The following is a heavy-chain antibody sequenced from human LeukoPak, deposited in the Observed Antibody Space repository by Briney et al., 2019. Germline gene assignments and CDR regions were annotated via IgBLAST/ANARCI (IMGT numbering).Heavy chain of an antibody. J-gene: IGHJ6*03. V-gene: IGHV4-31*03. CDR3: ARGRHSSSWGYYYYMDV. D-gene: IGHD6-13*01. CDR2: IYYSGST. CDR1: GGSISSGGYY. Sequence: PSETLSLTCTVSGGSISSGGYYWSWIRQHPGKGLEWIGYIYYSGSTYYNPSLKSRVTISVDTSKNQFSLKLSSVTAADTAVYYCARGRHSSSWGYYYYMDVWGKGTTVTVSS.